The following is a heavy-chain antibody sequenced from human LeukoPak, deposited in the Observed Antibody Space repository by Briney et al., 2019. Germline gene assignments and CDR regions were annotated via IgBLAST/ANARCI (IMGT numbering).Heavy chain of an antibody. CDR2: IIPIFGTA. CDR3: ARGDLGYYDSSGYYHFDY. J-gene: IGHJ4*02. D-gene: IGHD3-22*01. V-gene: IGHV1-69*13. CDR1: GGTFSSYA. Sequence: SVKVSCKASGGTFSSYAISWARQAPGQGLEWMGGIIPIFGTANYAQKFQGRVTITADESTSTAYMELSSLRSEDTAVYYCARGDLGYYDSSGYYHFDYWGQGTLVTVSS.